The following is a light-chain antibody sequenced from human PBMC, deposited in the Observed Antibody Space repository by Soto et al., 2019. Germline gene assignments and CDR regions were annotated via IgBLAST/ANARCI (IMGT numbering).Light chain of an antibody. V-gene: IGKV3D-15*01. Sequence: PGERASLSCRASQSFGGSYLAWYQQKPGQAPRLLIYGASTRATGIPDRFSGSGSGTNFTLTISSLQSEDFAVYYCQQYKNWPRTFGQGTKVDIK. CDR1: QSFGGSY. J-gene: IGKJ1*01. CDR3: QQYKNWPRT. CDR2: GAS.